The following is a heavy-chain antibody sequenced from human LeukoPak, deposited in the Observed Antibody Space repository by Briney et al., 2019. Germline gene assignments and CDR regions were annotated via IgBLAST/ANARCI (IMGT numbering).Heavy chain of an antibody. D-gene: IGHD2-2*02. CDR1: GFTFSGYW. J-gene: IGHJ4*02. V-gene: IGHV3-7*01. CDR2: IKQDGTEK. Sequence: GGSLRLSCAASGFTFSGYWMTWVRQAPGKGLEWVADIKQDGTEKYYVDSVKGRFSISRDNAKNSLYLQMNSLRDGDTAVYYCTRGRYNDYWGQGTLVTVSS. CDR3: TRGRYNDY.